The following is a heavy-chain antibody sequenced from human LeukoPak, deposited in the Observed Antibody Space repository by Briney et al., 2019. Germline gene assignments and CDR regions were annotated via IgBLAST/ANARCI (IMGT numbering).Heavy chain of an antibody. CDR2: ISGSGGST. J-gene: IGHJ4*02. Sequence: QPGVSLRLSCAASGFTFSSYAMSWVRQAPGKGLEWVSAISGSGGSTYYADSVKGRFTISRDNSKNTLYLQMNSLRAEDTAVYYCAPTTWFGELLDYWGQGTLVTVSS. V-gene: IGHV3-23*01. D-gene: IGHD3-10*01. CDR1: GFTFSSYA. CDR3: APTTWFGELLDY.